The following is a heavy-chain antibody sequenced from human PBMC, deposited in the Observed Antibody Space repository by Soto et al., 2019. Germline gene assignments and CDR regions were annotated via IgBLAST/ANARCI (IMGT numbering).Heavy chain of an antibody. CDR1: GFTFSRHW. D-gene: IGHD3-22*01. V-gene: IGHV3-74*03. J-gene: IGHJ5*02. CDR3: VREAIEAVGTIRWVDP. CDR2: ISGDGTST. Sequence: PGGSLRLSCAASGFTFSRHWMHWVRQTPGKGPVWVSRISGDGTSTKYADSVKGRFTIARDNAKNTLFLQMSSLRVEDTAVYYCVREAIEAVGTIRWVDPWSQAALVTV.